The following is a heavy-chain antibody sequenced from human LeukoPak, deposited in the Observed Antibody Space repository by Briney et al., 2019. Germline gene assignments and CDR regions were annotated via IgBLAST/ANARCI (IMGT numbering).Heavy chain of an antibody. D-gene: IGHD6-13*01. V-gene: IGHV4-39*07. J-gene: IGHJ4*02. CDR2: IYYTGST. CDR1: NLSISSSSYY. CDR3: VRDRWRSNWFLDY. Sequence: SETLSLTCNVSNLSISSSSYYWGWIRQPPGKGLEWIGSIYYTGSTYYNPSLKSRVTLSIDTSNNKFSLRLSSVTAADTAVYYCVRDRWRSNWFLDYWGQGTLVSVSS.